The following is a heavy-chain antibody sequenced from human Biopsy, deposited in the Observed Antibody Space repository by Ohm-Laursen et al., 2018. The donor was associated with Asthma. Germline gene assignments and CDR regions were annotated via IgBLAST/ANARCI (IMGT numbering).Heavy chain of an antibody. Sequence: PSLTCTVSGGSIGIYYWGWIRQPPGKGLEYIGYTHYSGTTNTDPSLTGRVTMSVDTSKNQFSLKVTSVTAADTAVYFCARVRGAFYESSVKNAFDVWGQGTMVTVSS. CDR1: GGSIGIYY. V-gene: IGHV4-59*01. CDR3: ARVRGAFYESSVKNAFDV. CDR2: THYSGTT. D-gene: IGHD3-22*01. J-gene: IGHJ3*01.